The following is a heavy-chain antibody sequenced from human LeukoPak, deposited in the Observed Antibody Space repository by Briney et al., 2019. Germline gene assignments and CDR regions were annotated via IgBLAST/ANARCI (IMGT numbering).Heavy chain of an antibody. Sequence: GGALRLSCAASGFSFSSYSMNWVRQAPGKGLEWVSYISGSGNAKHYTDSVKGRFTISRDNAKNALYLQMNSLRAEDTAVYFCARDYLYAFDYWGQATLVTVSS. J-gene: IGHJ4*02. CDR1: GFSFSSYS. V-gene: IGHV3-48*01. CDR2: ISGSGNAK. CDR3: ARDYLYAFDY. D-gene: IGHD2-2*01.